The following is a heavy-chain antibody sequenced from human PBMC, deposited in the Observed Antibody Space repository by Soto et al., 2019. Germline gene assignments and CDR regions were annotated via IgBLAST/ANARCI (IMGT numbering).Heavy chain of an antibody. D-gene: IGHD6-19*01. J-gene: IGHJ4*02. CDR1: GYTFTSYG. V-gene: IGHV1-18*04. CDR2: ISAYNGNT. Sequence: RASVKVSCKASGYTFTSYGISWVRQAPGQGLEWMGWISAYNGNTNYAQKLQGRVTMTTDTSTSTAYMELRSLRSDDTAVYYCARVGDRGYSSGWYYPHVILTYFDYWGQGTLVTVSS. CDR3: ARVGDRGYSSGWYYPHVILTYFDY.